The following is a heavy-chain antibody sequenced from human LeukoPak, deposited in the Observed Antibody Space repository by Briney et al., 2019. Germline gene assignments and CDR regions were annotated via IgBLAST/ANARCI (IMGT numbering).Heavy chain of an antibody. Sequence: ASVKVTCKASGYTFTGYYMHWVRQAPGQGLEWMGWINPNSGGTNYAQKFQGRVTMTRDTSISTAYMELSRLRSDDTAVYYCARVESRYCTNGVCYTGTFFDYWGQGTLVTVSS. D-gene: IGHD2-8*01. CDR2: INPNSGGT. CDR3: ARVESRYCTNGVCYTGTFFDY. J-gene: IGHJ4*02. CDR1: GYTFTGYY. V-gene: IGHV1-2*02.